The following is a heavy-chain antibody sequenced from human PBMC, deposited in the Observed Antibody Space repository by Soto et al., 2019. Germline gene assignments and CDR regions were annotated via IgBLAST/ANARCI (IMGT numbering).Heavy chain of an antibody. CDR2: INHSGST. J-gene: IGHJ6*02. D-gene: IGHD2-15*01. Sequence: PPETLSLTCAVHGGSFSRYYWRWLRQPPGKGLEWFGEINHSGSTNYNPSLKSRVTISVDTSKNQFSLKLSSVTAADTAVYYCARRKVAATQYYYYGMDVWGQGTTVTVSS. CDR3: ARRKVAATQYYYYGMDV. V-gene: IGHV4-34*01. CDR1: GGSFSRYY.